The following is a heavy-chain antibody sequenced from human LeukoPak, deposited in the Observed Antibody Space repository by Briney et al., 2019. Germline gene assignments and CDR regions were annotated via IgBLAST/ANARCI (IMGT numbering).Heavy chain of an antibody. CDR3: ARGAVAGNGRAFDI. J-gene: IGHJ3*02. CDR1: GYTFSSYG. CDR2: ISAYNGNT. Sequence: GGPGKVSCKASGYTFSSYGISWGRQAPGQGVGWVGWISAYNGNTNYAQKLQGRVTMTTDTSTSTAYMELRSLRSDDTAVYYCARGAVAGNGRAFDIWGQGTMVSVSS. V-gene: IGHV1-18*01. D-gene: IGHD6-19*01.